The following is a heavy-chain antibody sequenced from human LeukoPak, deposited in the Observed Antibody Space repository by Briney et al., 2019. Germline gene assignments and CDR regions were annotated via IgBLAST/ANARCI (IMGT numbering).Heavy chain of an antibody. CDR2: IYYSGNT. J-gene: IGHJ4*02. Sequence: PSETLSLTCSVSGGSISSSNYYWGWIRQPPGKGLEWIGNIYYSGNTYYNPSLKSRVTISVDTSKNQFSLKLSSVTAADTAVYYCARLGYCGGDCYFWGQGTLVTVSS. CDR3: ARLGYCGGDCYF. CDR1: GGSISSSNYY. D-gene: IGHD2-21*02. V-gene: IGHV4-39*01.